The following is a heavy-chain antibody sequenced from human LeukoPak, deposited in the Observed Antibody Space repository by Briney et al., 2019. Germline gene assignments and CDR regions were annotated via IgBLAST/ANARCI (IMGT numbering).Heavy chain of an antibody. Sequence: SETLSLTCTVSGASVSGKFWGWIRHSPGNGLEWIGLIYYSGSTKFNPSLKSRVAMSVDPSNNQFSLSLNSVTTKDTAVYFCVGGGDWLPEYWGRGTQVIVSS. CDR1: GASVSGKF. J-gene: IGHJ4*01. D-gene: IGHD3/OR15-3a*01. V-gene: IGHV4-59*02. CDR2: IYYSGST. CDR3: VGGGDWLPEY.